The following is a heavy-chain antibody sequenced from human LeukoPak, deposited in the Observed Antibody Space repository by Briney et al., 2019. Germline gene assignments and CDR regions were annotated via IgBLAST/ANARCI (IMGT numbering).Heavy chain of an antibody. Sequence: GESLKISCKGSGYSFTNSWIGWVRQMPGKGLELMGIINPADSEIRYSPSFQGQVTISVDKSISTAYLQWSSLKASDTAMYYCSRQGCTTTSCHTIDSWGQGTLVTVSS. D-gene: IGHD2-2*02. CDR2: INPADSEI. V-gene: IGHV5-51*01. J-gene: IGHJ4*02. CDR3: SRQGCTTTSCHTIDS. CDR1: GYSFTNSW.